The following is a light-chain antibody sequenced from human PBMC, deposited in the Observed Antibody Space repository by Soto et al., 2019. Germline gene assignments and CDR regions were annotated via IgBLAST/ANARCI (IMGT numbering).Light chain of an antibody. CDR3: QQYGSSRFT. CDR1: QSVSSSY. Sequence: EIVLTQSPGTLFLSPGERATLSCRASQSVSSSYLAWYQQKPGQAPRLLIYGASSRATGIPDRFSGSGSGTDFTLTISRLEPEDFAVYYCQQYGSSRFTFGPGTKVDIK. CDR2: GAS. J-gene: IGKJ3*01. V-gene: IGKV3-20*01.